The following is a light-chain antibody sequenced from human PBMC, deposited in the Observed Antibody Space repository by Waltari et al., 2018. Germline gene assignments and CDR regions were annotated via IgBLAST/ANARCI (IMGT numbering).Light chain of an antibody. CDR1: EAINKW. CDR2: EAS. CDR3: QQYNRFSP. V-gene: IGKV1-5*01. J-gene: IGKJ1*01. Sequence: DTQLSQFPSTLAASVGDRVTITCRTREAINKWLAWYQQKPGKAPNVLMYEASTVQSGVPSRFSGSGSGTEFTLTIDSLQPDDFATYYCQQYNRFSPFGQGTNVEVK.